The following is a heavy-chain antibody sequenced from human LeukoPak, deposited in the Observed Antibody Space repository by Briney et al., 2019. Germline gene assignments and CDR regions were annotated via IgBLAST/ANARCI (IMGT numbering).Heavy chain of an antibody. D-gene: IGHD2-21*01. CDR2: INHSGST. V-gene: IGHV4-34*01. Sequence: SETLSLTCAVYGGSFSGYYWSWIRQPPGKGLEWIGEINHSGSTNYNPSLKSRVTISVDTSKNQFSLKLSSVTAADTAVYHCARAYLKNFDYWGQGTLVTVSS. CDR1: GGSFSGYY. J-gene: IGHJ4*02. CDR3: ARAYLKNFDY.